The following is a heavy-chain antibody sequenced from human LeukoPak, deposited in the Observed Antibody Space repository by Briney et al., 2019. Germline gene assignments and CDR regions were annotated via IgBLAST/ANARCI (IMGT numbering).Heavy chain of an antibody. D-gene: IGHD3-3*01. CDR2: INPSGGST. J-gene: IGHJ4*02. Sequence: ASVKVSCKASGYTFTSYYMHWVRQAPGQGLEWMGIINPSGGSTSYAQKFQGRVTMTRDMSTSTAYMELRSLRSDDTAVYYCARVNPYYDFWSGYSFDYWGQGTLVTVSS. CDR3: ARVNPYYDFWSGYSFDY. V-gene: IGHV1-46*01. CDR1: GYTFTSYY.